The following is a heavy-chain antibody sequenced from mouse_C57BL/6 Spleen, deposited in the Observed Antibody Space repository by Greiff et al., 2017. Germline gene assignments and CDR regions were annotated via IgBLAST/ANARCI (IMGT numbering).Heavy chain of an antibody. CDR2: IWTGGGT. J-gene: IGHJ1*03. D-gene: IGHD1-1*01. Sequence: QVQLKESGPGLVAPSQSLSLTCTVSGFSLTSYAISWVRQPPGKGLEWLGVIWTGGGTNYNSALKSSLSISKDNSKSQVFLKMNSLQTDDTARYYSARTNYGSSYRYFDFWGTGTPVTVSS. CDR1: GFSLTSYA. CDR3: ARTNYGSSYRYFDF. V-gene: IGHV2-9-1*01.